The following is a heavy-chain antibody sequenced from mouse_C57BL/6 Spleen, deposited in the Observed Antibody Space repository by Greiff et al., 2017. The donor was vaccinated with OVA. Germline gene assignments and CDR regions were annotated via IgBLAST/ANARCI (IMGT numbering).Heavy chain of an antibody. V-gene: IGHV1-58*01. CDR1: GYTFTSYG. Sequence: VQLQQSGAELVRPGSSVKMSCKTSGYTFTSYGINWVKQRPGQGLEWLGYIYIGNGYTVYNEKFKGKATLTSDTSSSTAYMQLSSLTSEDSAIYFCARRGYDSNPFGDWGQGTLVTVSA. CDR3: ARRGYDSNPFGD. J-gene: IGHJ3*01. CDR2: IYIGNGYT. D-gene: IGHD2-5*01.